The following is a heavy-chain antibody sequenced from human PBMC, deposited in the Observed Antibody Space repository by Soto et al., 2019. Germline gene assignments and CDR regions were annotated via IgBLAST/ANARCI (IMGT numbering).Heavy chain of an antibody. D-gene: IGHD3-3*01. CDR1: GGSISSGDYY. Sequence: SETLSLTCTVSGGSISSGDYYWSWIRQPPGKGLEWIGYIYYSGSTYYNPSLRSRVTISVDTSKNQFSLKLSSVTAADTAVYYCALFGVVITEVDYWGQGTLVTVSS. J-gene: IGHJ4*02. V-gene: IGHV4-30-4*01. CDR2: IYYSGST. CDR3: ALFGVVITEVDY.